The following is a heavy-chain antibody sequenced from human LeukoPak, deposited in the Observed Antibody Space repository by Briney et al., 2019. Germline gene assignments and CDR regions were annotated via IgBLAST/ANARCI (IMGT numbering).Heavy chain of an antibody. Sequence: GGSLRLSCAASGFTFSSYAMSWVRQAPGKGLEWVSAISGSGGSTYYADSVKGRFTISRDNSKNTLYLQMNTLRAEDTAVYYCGKGGYSGSYLPTDYWGQGTLVTVSS. J-gene: IGHJ4*02. D-gene: IGHD1-26*01. CDR2: ISGSGGST. CDR3: GKGGYSGSYLPTDY. V-gene: IGHV3-23*01. CDR1: GFTFSSYA.